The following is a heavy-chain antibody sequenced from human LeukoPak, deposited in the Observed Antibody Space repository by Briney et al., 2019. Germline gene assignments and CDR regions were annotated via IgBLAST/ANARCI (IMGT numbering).Heavy chain of an antibody. CDR3: ARGRWYSGSSRRNWFDP. CDR2: INHSGST. V-gene: IGHV4-34*01. D-gene: IGHD6-6*01. J-gene: IGHJ5*02. CDR1: GGSFSGYY. Sequence: SETLSFTCAVYGGSFSGYYWSWIRQPPGKGLEWIGEINHSGSTNYNPSLKSRVTISVDTSKNQFSLKLSSVTAADTAVYYCARGRWYSGSSRRNWFDPWGQGTLVTVSS.